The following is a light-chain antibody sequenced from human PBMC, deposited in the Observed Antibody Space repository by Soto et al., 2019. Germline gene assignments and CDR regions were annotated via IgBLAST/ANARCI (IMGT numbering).Light chain of an antibody. CDR1: SSDVGGYNY. CDR2: DVS. V-gene: IGLV2-14*01. J-gene: IGLJ2*01. Sequence: QSALTQPASVSGSPGQSVTISCTGTSSDVGGYNYVSWYQQHPGKATKLMIYDVSNRPSGVSNRFSGSKSGNTATLTISGLQDADEADYYCSSYTSSGTLMVFGGGTKLTVL. CDR3: SSYTSSGTLMV.